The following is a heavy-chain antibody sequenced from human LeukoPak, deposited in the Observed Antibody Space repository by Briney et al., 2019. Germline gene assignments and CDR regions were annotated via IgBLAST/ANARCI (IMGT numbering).Heavy chain of an antibody. Sequence: SETLSLTCAVYGGSFSGYYWSWIRQPPGKGLEWIGEINHSGSTNYNPSLKSRVTLSVDTSKNQFSLKLSSVTAADTAVYYCARGTVTTWYYYYYYYMDVWGKGTTVTVSS. J-gene: IGHJ6*03. CDR1: GGSFSGYY. CDR3: ARGTVTTWYYYYYYYMDV. D-gene: IGHD4-11*01. V-gene: IGHV4-34*01. CDR2: INHSGST.